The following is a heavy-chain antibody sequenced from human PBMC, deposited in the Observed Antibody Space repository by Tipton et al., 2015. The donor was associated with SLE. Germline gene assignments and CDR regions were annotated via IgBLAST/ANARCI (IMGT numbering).Heavy chain of an antibody. D-gene: IGHD2-2*01. Sequence: TLSLTCTVSGGSISSSSYYWGWIRQPPGKGLEWIGSIYTGGRTIHNPSLDSRVSLSVDASKDQFSLKLSSVTAADTAVYYCVVCGPSSCSYFDYWGQGRLVTVSS. CDR2: IYTGGRT. J-gene: IGHJ4*02. CDR1: GGSISSSSYY. CDR3: VVCGPSSCSYFDY. V-gene: IGHV4-39*07.